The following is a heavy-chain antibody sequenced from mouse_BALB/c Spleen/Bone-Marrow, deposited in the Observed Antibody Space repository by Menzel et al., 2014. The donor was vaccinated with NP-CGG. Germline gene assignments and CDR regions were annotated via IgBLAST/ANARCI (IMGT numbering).Heavy chain of an antibody. CDR2: ISSGSSTL. CDR3: ARGVWYHAMDY. CDR1: GFTFSSFG. Sequence: EVKLMESGGGLVQPGGPRKLSCAASGFTFSSFGMHWVRQAPEKGLEWVAYISSGSSTLYYADTVKGRFTISRDNPKNTLFLQMTSLRSEDTAMYYCARGVWYHAMDYWGQGTSVTVSS. J-gene: IGHJ4*01. D-gene: IGHD2-10*02. V-gene: IGHV5-17*02.